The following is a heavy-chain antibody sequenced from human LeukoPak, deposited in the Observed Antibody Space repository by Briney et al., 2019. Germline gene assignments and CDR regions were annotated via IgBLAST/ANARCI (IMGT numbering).Heavy chain of an antibody. CDR3: ARAITMVRGVIIPDGMDV. J-gene: IGHJ6*02. D-gene: IGHD3-10*01. Sequence: SETLSLTCTVSGGSISSYYWSWIRQPPGKGLEWIGSIYYSGSTYYNPSLKSRVTISVDTSKNQFSLKLSSVTAADTAVYYCARAITMVRGVIIPDGMDVWGQGTTVTVSS. CDR2: IYYSGST. CDR1: GGSISSYY. V-gene: IGHV4-39*07.